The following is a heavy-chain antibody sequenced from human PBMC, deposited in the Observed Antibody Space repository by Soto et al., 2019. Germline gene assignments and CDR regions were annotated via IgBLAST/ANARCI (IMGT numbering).Heavy chain of an antibody. D-gene: IGHD3-16*02. Sequence: QVQLVQSGAEVKKPGSSVKVSCTASGGTFSSYTISWVRQAPGQGLEWMGRIIPILGIANYAQKFQGRVTITADKSTSTAYMELSSLRSEDTAVYYCARSLSGENWFDPWGQGTLVTVSS. CDR2: IIPILGIA. V-gene: IGHV1-69*02. J-gene: IGHJ5*02. CDR1: GGTFSSYT. CDR3: ARSLSGENWFDP.